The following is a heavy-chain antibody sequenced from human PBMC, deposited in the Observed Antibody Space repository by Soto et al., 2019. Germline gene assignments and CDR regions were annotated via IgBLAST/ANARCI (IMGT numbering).Heavy chain of an antibody. CDR2: IFNSGTI. CDR3: GRDLLATASARWYFYYGLDV. Sequence: SETLSLTCSVFGASVNSYYWSWIRQSPGRGLEWIGHIFNSGTIHYNPSLKCRVTMSVDSSKNQVSLKMNSVTAADTAIYYCGRDLLATASARWYFYYGLDVWGQGTAVTVSS. D-gene: IGHD3-3*02. CDR1: GASVNSYY. J-gene: IGHJ6*02. V-gene: IGHV4-59*02.